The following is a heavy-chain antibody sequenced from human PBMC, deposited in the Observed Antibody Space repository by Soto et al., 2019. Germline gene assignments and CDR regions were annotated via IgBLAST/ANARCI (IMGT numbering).Heavy chain of an antibody. CDR1: GFTFTRSA. J-gene: IGHJ4*02. CDR3: SRDIARGNDR. D-gene: IGHD2-15*01. V-gene: IGHV1-58*01. Sequence: ASVKVSCKASGFTFTRSAVQWVRQARGQRLEWIGWLVVGSGNTNYAQRFQERVTITRDMSTSTAYMELSSLRSEDTAVYYCSRDIARGNDRWGQGTLVTVSS. CDR2: LVVGSGNT.